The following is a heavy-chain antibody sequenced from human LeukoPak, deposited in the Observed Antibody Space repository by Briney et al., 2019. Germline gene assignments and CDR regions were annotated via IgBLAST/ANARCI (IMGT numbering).Heavy chain of an antibody. CDR2: IYWNDDK. Sequence: VSGPTLVKPTQTLTLTCTFSGFSLSTSGVVLGWIRQPPGKALDWLALIYWNDDKRYSPSLKSRLTITKDTSKNQVVLTMTNMDPVDTATYYCAHSPFEWLLPSYYFDYWGQGTLVTVSS. D-gene: IGHD3-9*01. J-gene: IGHJ4*02. V-gene: IGHV2-5*01. CDR3: AHSPFEWLLPSYYFDY. CDR1: GFSLSTSGVV.